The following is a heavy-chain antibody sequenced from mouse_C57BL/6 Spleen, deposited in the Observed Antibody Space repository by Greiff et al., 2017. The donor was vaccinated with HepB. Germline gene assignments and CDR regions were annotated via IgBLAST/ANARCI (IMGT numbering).Heavy chain of an antibody. D-gene: IGHD1-1*01. Sequence: VQLVESGPELVKPGASVKISCKASGYAFSSSWMNWVKQRPGKGLEWIGRIYPGDGDTNYNGKFKGKATLTADKSSSTAYMQLSSLTSEDSAVYFCANYYGSSYGWYFDVWGTGTTVTVSS. V-gene: IGHV1-82*01. CDR3: ANYYGSSYGWYFDV. J-gene: IGHJ1*03. CDR2: IYPGDGDT. CDR1: GYAFSSSW.